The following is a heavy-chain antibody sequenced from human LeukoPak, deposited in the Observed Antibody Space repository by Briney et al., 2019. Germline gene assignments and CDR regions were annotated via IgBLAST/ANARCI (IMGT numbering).Heavy chain of an antibody. V-gene: IGHV3-7*03. CDR1: GFTFSSYW. CDR3: AKGLGVDNWFDP. J-gene: IGHJ5*02. CDR2: IKQDGSEK. Sequence: PGGSLRLSCAASGFTFSSYWMSWVRQAPGKGLEWVANIKQDGSEKNYVDSVKGRFTISRDNAKKSLHLQMNSLRDEDTAVYYCAKGLGVDNWFDPWGQGTLVTVSS.